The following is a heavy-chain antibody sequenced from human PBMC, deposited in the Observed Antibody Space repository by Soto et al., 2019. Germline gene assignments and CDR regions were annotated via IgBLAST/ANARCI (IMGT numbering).Heavy chain of an antibody. CDR1: GFTFDDYA. D-gene: IGHD6-19*01. J-gene: IGHJ4*02. CDR3: AKDRGLVLSFDFDY. CDR2: ISWNSGSI. Sequence: EVQLVESGGGLVQPGRSLRLSCAASGFTFDDYAMHWVRQAPGKGLEWVSGISWNSGSIGYADSVKGRFTISRDNAKNSVYLQMNSLRAEDTALYYCAKDRGLVLSFDFDYWGQGTLVTVSS. V-gene: IGHV3-9*01.